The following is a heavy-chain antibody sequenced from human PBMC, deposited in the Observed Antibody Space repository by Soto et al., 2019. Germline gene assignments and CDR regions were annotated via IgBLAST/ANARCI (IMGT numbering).Heavy chain of an antibody. CDR1: GYTFTSYA. CDR2: INAGNGNT. V-gene: IGHV1-3*01. D-gene: IGHD2-2*01. Sequence: QVQLVQSGAEVKKPGASVKVSCKASGYTFTSYAMHWVRQAPGQRLEWMGWINAGNGNTKYSQKFQGRVTITRDTSASIAYMELSSLRSEDTAVYYCARVSCSSTSCYEYNWFDPWGQGTLVTVSS. CDR3: ARVSCSSTSCYEYNWFDP. J-gene: IGHJ5*02.